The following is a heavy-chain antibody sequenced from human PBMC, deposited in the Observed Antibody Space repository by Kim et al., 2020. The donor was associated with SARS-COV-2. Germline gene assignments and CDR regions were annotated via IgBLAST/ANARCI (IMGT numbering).Heavy chain of an antibody. Sequence: SVKGRFTISRDDSKSIAYLQMNSLKTEDTAVYYCTRVRSGTGYYYYGMDVWGQGTTVTVSS. J-gene: IGHJ6*02. V-gene: IGHV3-49*02. D-gene: IGHD1-7*01. CDR3: TRVRSGTGYYYYGMDV.